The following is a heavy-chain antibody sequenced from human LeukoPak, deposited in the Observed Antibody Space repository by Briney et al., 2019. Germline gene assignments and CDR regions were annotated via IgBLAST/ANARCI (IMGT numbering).Heavy chain of an antibody. CDR2: IYTSGST. CDR3: ARSRITMVRGVDNYYFDY. D-gene: IGHD3-10*01. Sequence: NPSETLSLTCTVSGGSISSYYWSWIRQPAGKGLEWIGRIYTSGSTNYNPSLKSRVTMSVDTSKNQFSLKLSSVTAADTAVYYCARSRITMVRGVDNYYFDYWGQGTLVTVSS. V-gene: IGHV4-4*07. J-gene: IGHJ4*02. CDR1: GGSISSYY.